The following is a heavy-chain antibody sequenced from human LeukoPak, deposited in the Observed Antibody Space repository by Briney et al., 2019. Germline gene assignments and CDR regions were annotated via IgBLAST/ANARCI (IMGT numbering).Heavy chain of an antibody. J-gene: IGHJ5*02. D-gene: IGHD6-13*01. CDR1: GDSITSTNYY. CDR3: ARDEIAAAGTPVNWFDP. CDR2: IYTSGST. Sequence: SETLSLTCTVSGDSITSTNYYWGWIRQSPGKGLEWIGRIYTSGSTNYNPSLKSRVTMSVDTSKNQFSLKLSSVTAADTAVYYCARDEIAAAGTPVNWFDPWGQGTLVTVSS. V-gene: IGHV4-39*07.